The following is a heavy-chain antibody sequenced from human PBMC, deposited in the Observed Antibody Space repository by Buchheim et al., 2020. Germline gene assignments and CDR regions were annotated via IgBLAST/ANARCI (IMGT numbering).Heavy chain of an antibody. CDR1: GYTFTGYY. D-gene: IGHD6-13*01. Sequence: QVQLVQSGAEVKKPGASVKVSCKASGYTFTGYYMHWVRQAPGQGLEWMGWINPNSGGTNYAQKFQGWVTMTRDTSLSTAYMELSRLRSDDTAVYYCARSADAGYSSSWYKSFDYWGQGTL. V-gene: IGHV1-2*04. CDR2: INPNSGGT. CDR3: ARSADAGYSSSWYKSFDY. J-gene: IGHJ4*02.